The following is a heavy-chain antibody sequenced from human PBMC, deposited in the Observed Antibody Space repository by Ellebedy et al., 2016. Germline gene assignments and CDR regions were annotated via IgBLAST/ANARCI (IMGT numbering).Heavy chain of an antibody. D-gene: IGHD1-26*01. CDR1: GDSVSSNIVA. J-gene: IGHJ4*02. Sequence: SQTLSLTCAISGDSVSSNIVAWNWIRQSPSRGLEWLGRTFYRSKLNNQYAISVKSRITINPDPSKNQFSLHLNSVTPDDTAVYFCARWDHGLGYFDYWGQGTLVTVSS. V-gene: IGHV6-1*01. CDR2: TFYRSKLNN. CDR3: ARWDHGLGYFDY.